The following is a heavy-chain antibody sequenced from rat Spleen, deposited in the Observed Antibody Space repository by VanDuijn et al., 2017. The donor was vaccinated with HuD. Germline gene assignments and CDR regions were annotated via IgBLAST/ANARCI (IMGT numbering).Heavy chain of an antibody. J-gene: IGHJ2*01. CDR1: GFTFNQYW. Sequence: EVQLVESGGGLVQPGRSLKVSCLASGFTFNQYWMTWIRQAPGKGLEWVASITDTGGSTYYPDSVKGRFTISRDNAKSTLYLRMDSLRSEDTATYYCTRKGELWGQGVMVTVSS. CDR2: ITDTGGST. V-gene: IGHV5-31*01. CDR3: TRKGEL. D-gene: IGHD5-1*01.